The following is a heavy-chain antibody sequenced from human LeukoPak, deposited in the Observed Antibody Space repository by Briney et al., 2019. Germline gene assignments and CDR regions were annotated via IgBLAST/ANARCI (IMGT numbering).Heavy chain of an antibody. CDR3: SRGGYSYEYYYYYYYMDV. D-gene: IGHD5-18*01. CDR1: GYTFTSYD. J-gene: IGHJ6*03. Sequence: ASVKVSCKASGYTFTSYDINWVRQATGQGLEWMGWINPHSGNTGYAQKFQGRVTMTRNTSISTAYMELSSPRSEDTAVYYCSRGGYSYEYYYYYYYMDVWGKGTTVTVSS. V-gene: IGHV1-8*01. CDR2: INPHSGNT.